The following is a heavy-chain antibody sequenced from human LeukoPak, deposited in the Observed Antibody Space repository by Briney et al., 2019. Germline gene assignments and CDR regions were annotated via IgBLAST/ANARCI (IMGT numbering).Heavy chain of an antibody. D-gene: IGHD3-10*01. CDR1: EFIFSNYD. CDR3: ANGPDSGSYRRRASTDFDY. Sequence: GGSLRLSCAASEFIFSNYDMHWVRQAPGKGLEWAAFIRYDGSNKYYADSVKGRFTISRDNSKNTLYLQMNSLRAEDTAVYYCANGPDSGSYRRRASTDFDYWGQGTLVTVSS. J-gene: IGHJ4*02. CDR2: IRYDGSNK. V-gene: IGHV3-30*02.